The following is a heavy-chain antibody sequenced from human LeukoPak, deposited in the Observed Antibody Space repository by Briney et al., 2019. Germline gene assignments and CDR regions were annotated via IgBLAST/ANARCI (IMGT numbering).Heavy chain of an antibody. CDR2: IRGNSGMR. J-gene: IGHJ4*02. V-gene: IGHV3-23*01. CDR1: GFSFSDYA. Sequence: GGSLRLSCTSSGFSFSDYAMTWVRQAPGKGLEWVSCIRGNSGMRFYSDSVRGRFTISRDNSKNTVYLQMDSLRVDDTAVYFCAKDQEDRGYPSSFDFWRQGTLVTVSS. CDR3: AKDQEDRGYPSSFDF. D-gene: IGHD2-15*01.